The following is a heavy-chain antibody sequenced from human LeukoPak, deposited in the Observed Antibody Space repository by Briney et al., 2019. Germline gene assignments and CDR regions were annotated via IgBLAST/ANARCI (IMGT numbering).Heavy chain of an antibody. Sequence: ASVKVSCKASGYTFTGYYMHWVRQAPGQGLEWMGWINPNSGGTNYAQKFQGRVTMTRDTSISTAYMELSRLRSDDTAVYYCARGVTMVRGPYYNYYYYMDVWGKGTTVTISS. D-gene: IGHD3-10*01. V-gene: IGHV1-2*02. CDR3: ARGVTMVRGPYYNYYYYMDV. CDR1: GYTFTGYY. CDR2: INPNSGGT. J-gene: IGHJ6*03.